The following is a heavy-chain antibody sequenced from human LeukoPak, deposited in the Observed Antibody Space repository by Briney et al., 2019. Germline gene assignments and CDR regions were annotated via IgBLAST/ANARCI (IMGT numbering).Heavy chain of an antibody. V-gene: IGHV4-59*08. CDR3: ARTGGSSDTNEYFQH. Sequence: SETLSLTCTVSGDSINSYYWSWIRQPPGKGLEWIGYIYYSGSTKYNPSLKSRVTISVDTSKNQFSLKLSSVTAADTAVYYCARTGGSSDTNEYFQHWGQGTLVTVSS. CDR2: IYYSGST. CDR1: GDSINSYY. D-gene: IGHD6-13*01. J-gene: IGHJ1*01.